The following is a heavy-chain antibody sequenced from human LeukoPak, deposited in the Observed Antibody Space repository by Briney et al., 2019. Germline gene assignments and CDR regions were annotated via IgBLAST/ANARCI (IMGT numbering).Heavy chain of an antibody. CDR3: ATETNGRHYDY. J-gene: IGHJ4*02. V-gene: IGHV3-21*06. Sequence: KPGGSLRLSCTASGLTFSTSGFNWVRQAPGKGLEWVASIGPTGSDRYHADSIKGRFTISRDNADNFLYLQMNSLRAEDTAVYYCATETNGRHYDYWGQGTLLTVSS. CDR2: IGPTGSDR. D-gene: IGHD1-14*01. CDR1: GLTFSTSG.